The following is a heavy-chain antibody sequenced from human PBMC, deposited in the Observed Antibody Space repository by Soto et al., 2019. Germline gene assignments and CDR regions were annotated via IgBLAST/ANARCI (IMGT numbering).Heavy chain of an antibody. V-gene: IGHV3-15*01. CDR1: GFTFSNAW. D-gene: IGHD6-6*01. J-gene: IGHJ6*02. CDR3: TTDIVAARPYYYYGMDV. CDR2: IKSKTDGGTT. Sequence: PGGSLRLSCAASGFTFSNAWMSWVRQAPGKGLEWVGRIKSKTDGGTTYYAAPVKGRFTISGDDSKNTLYLQMNSLKTEDTAVYYCTTDIVAARPYYYYGMDVWGQGTTVTVSS.